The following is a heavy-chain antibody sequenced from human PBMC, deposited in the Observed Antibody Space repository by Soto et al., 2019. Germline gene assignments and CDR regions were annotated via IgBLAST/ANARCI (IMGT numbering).Heavy chain of an antibody. V-gene: IGHV1-3*01. Sequence: GASVKVSCQAAGYTFTSYAMHWVRQAPGQRLEWMGWINAGNGNTKYSQKFQGRVTITRDTSASTAYMELSSLRSEDTAVYYCARGRPYCTNGVCPYNWFDPWGQGTLVTVAS. D-gene: IGHD2-8*01. J-gene: IGHJ5*02. CDR3: ARGRPYCTNGVCPYNWFDP. CDR2: INAGNGNT. CDR1: GYTFTSYA.